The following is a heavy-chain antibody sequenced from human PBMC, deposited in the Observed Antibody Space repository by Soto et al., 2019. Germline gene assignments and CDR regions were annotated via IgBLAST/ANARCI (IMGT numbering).Heavy chain of an antibody. CDR1: GGSMNSYY. Sequence: SETLSLTCTVSGGSMNSYYWSWIRQPPGKGLEWIAYIYHNGSTNYNPSLKSRVTISIDTSKKQFSLNLSSVTAADTAVCYCSRAAAANPQDWGQGTVVTVSS. CDR3: SRAAAANPQD. D-gene: IGHD6-13*01. CDR2: IYHNGST. J-gene: IGHJ4*02. V-gene: IGHV4-59*01.